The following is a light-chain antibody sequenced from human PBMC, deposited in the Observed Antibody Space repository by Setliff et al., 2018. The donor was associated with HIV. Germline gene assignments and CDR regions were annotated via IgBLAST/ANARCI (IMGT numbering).Light chain of an antibody. CDR2: STN. Sequence: QSVLTQPPSASGTPGQRVTISCSGSSSNIGRSAVTWYQQLPGAAPRLLIYSTNQRPAGVPARFSGSKSGTSASLAISGLQSGDEADYYCAAWDDSLNGHGVFGGGTKVTVL. CDR1: SSNIGRSA. CDR3: AAWDDSLNGHGV. J-gene: IGLJ2*01. V-gene: IGLV1-44*01.